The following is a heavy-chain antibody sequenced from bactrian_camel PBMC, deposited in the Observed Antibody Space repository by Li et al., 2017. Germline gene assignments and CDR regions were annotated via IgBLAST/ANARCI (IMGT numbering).Heavy chain of an antibody. D-gene: IGHD5*01. Sequence: HVQLVESGGGSVQAGASLRLSCAASGLTHNTYCMAWFRQAPGKEREGVQAIDNDGRTRYGKIDSVKGRFTISKDSDILNNGLRGAGHEYAHWGQGTQVTVS. V-gene: IGHV3S26*01. CDR2: IDNDGRT. CDR1: GLTHNTYC. J-gene: IGHJ4*01.